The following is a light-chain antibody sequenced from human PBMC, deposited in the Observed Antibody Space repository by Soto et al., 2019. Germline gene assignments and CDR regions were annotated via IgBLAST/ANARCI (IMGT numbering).Light chain of an antibody. V-gene: IGLV2-18*02. CDR3: SSYTSSSTRV. CDR1: SSDVGGYNH. Sequence: QSVLTQPPSVSGSPGQSVTISCTGTSSDVGGYNHVSWYQQRPGTAPKLMIYDVSNRPSGVPNRFSGSKSGNTASLTISGLQAEDEADYYCSSYTSSSTRVFGTGTKVTVL. CDR2: DVS. J-gene: IGLJ1*01.